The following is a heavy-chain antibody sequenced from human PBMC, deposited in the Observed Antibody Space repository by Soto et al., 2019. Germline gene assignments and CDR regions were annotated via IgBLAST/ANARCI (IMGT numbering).Heavy chain of an antibody. CDR2: IYYSGST. CDR3: ARHVDDYGVHSMDV. V-gene: IGHV4-39*01. J-gene: IGHJ6*02. D-gene: IGHD4-17*01. Sequence: QLQLQESGPGLVKPSETLSLTCTVSGGSISSSSYYWGWIRQPPGKGLEWIGSIYYSGSTYYNPSLKSRVTISVDTSKNQFSLKLSSVTAADTAVYYCARHVDDYGVHSMDVWGQGTTVTVSS. CDR1: GGSISSSSYY.